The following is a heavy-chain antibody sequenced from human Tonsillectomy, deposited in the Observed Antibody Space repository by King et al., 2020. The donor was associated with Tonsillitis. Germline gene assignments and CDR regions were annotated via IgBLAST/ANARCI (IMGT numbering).Heavy chain of an antibody. D-gene: IGHD1-7*01. Sequence: VQLVESGGGLVQPGRSLTLSCTASGFTFGDYAMNWVRQAPGKGLEWIGFIRSKLYGGTTEFAASVKGRFTISRDDSKSIAYLQMNSLKTEDTAVYYCTRARTGITTPFYFAYWGQGTLVTVSS. CDR3: TRARTGITTPFYFAY. CDR2: IRSKLYGGTT. V-gene: IGHV3-49*04. J-gene: IGHJ4*02. CDR1: GFTFGDYA.